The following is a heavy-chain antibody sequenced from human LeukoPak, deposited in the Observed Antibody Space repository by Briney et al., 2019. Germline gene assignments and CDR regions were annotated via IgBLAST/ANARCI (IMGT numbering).Heavy chain of an antibody. Sequence: GGSLRLSCAASGFTVSSNYMSWVRQAPGKGLEWVSVIYSGGSTYYADSVKGRFTISRDNSKNTLYLQMNSLRAADTAVYYCARSGSCYCWDYWGQGTLVTVSS. D-gene: IGHD1-26*01. V-gene: IGHV3-53*01. J-gene: IGHJ4*02. CDR1: GFTVSSNY. CDR2: IYSGGST. CDR3: ARSGSCYCWDY.